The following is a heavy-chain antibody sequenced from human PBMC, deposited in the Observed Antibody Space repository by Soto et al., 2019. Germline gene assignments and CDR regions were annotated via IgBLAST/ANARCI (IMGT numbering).Heavy chain of an antibody. D-gene: IGHD2-8*01. CDR1: GFTLSDYA. CDR2: ISDEASDK. V-gene: IGHV3-30*18. J-gene: IGHJ4*02. Sequence: QVQLVESGGGVVQPGRSLRLSCAASGFTLSDYAIHWVRQAPGKGLEWVAVISDEASDKYYGDSVKGRFTISRDSSKNTLYLQMNNLRPEDTAVYYCAKVREDLVLLVALDFWGQGTLVTVSS. CDR3: AKVREDLVLLVALDF.